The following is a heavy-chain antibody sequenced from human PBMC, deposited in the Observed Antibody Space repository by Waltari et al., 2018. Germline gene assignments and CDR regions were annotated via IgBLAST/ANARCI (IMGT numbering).Heavy chain of an antibody. CDR3: ARVAYDSWNFDF. Sequence: EVKLVESGGGLVQPGASLRLSCAASGFTFKNYWMTWVRQAPGKGLEWVANINQGGSAIFYVDSVKGRFTISRDDAKNSLYLQMNSLRAEDMAVYYCARVAYDSWNFDFWGQGTMVTVSS. D-gene: IGHD3-22*01. CDR2: INQGGSAI. CDR1: GFTFKNYW. V-gene: IGHV3-7*01. J-gene: IGHJ3*01.